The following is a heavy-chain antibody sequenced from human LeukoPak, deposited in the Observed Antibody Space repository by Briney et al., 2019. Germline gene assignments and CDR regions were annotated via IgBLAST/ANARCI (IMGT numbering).Heavy chain of an antibody. Sequence: ASVKVSCKASGGTFSSYAISWVRQAPGQGLEWMGWINVYNGNTNYAQKLQGRVTMTTDTSTSTAYMELRSLRSDDTAVYYCARPSGYNFYWYFDLWGRGTLVAVSS. CDR3: ARPSGYNFYWYFDL. D-gene: IGHD3-22*01. CDR1: GGTFSSYA. CDR2: INVYNGNT. J-gene: IGHJ2*01. V-gene: IGHV1-18*01.